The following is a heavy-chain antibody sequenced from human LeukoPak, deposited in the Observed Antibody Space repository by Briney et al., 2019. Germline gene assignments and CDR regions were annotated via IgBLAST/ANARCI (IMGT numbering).Heavy chain of an antibody. D-gene: IGHD3-10*01. CDR2: ISSSSSYI. CDR1: GFNFSSYS. J-gene: IGHJ4*02. Sequence: PGGSLRLSCAASGFNFSSYSMNWVRQAPGKGLEWVSSISSSSSYIHYADSVKGRFTISRDNAKNSLYLQMNSLRAEDTAVYYCARDGNYYGSGSPPSWGQGTLVTVSS. CDR3: ARDGNYYGSGSPPS. V-gene: IGHV3-21*01.